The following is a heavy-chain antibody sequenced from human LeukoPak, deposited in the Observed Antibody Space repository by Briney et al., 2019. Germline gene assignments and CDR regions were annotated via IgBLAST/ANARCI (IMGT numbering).Heavy chain of an antibody. CDR2: ISGSGGST. CDR1: GFTFSSYA. V-gene: IGHV3-23*01. CDR3: AKNPRGYSYTYYFDY. D-gene: IGHD5-18*01. Sequence: GGSLRLSCAAPGFTFSSYAMSWVRQAPGKGLEWVSAISGSGGSTYYADSVKGRFTISRDNSKNTLYLQMNSLRAEDTAVYYCAKNPRGYSYTYYFDYWGQGTLVTVSS. J-gene: IGHJ4*02.